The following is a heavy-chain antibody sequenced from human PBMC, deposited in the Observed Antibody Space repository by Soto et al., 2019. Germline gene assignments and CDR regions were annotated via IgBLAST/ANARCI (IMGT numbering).Heavy chain of an antibody. CDR3: ARGGDSSGPDY. V-gene: IGHV3-33*01. D-gene: IGHD3-22*01. J-gene: IGHJ4*02. CDR1: GFTFSSYG. Sequence: QVQLVESGGGVVQPGRSLRLSCAASGFTFSSYGMHWVRQAPGKGLEWVAVIWYDGSNKYYADSVKGRFTISRDNSKNTRYLQMNSLRAEDTAVYYCARGGDSSGPDYWGQGTLVTVSS. CDR2: IWYDGSNK.